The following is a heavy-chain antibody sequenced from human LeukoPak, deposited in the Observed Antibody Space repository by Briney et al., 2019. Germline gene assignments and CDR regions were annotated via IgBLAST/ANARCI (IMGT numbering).Heavy chain of an antibody. CDR3: AKDQLLG. J-gene: IGHJ4*02. V-gene: IGHV3-23*01. CDR2: ISRSGDDT. D-gene: IGHD3-10*01. Sequence: GGSLRLSCAASGFTFTSCPMGWVRQAPGKGLEWVSSISRSGDDTYYADSVRGRFTISRDNSKNTLYLQMNSLRAEDTAIYYCAKDQLLGWGQGTQVTVSS. CDR1: GFTFTSCP.